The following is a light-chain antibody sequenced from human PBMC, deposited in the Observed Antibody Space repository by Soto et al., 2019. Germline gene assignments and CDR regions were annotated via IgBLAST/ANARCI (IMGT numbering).Light chain of an antibody. Sequence: QSVSSNYLAWYQQRPGQAPRLLIYGASSRATGIPDRFSGSGSGTDFSLSISRVEPEDSAVYYCQQYVNSRWTFGQGTXV. CDR1: QSVSSNY. J-gene: IGKJ1*01. CDR2: GAS. CDR3: QQYVNSRWT. V-gene: IGKV3-20*01.